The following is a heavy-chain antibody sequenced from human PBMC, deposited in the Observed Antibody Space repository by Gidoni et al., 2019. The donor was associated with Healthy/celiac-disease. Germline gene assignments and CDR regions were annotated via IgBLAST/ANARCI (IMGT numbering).Heavy chain of an antibody. J-gene: IGHJ4*02. CDR2: IYYSGST. D-gene: IGHD3-3*01. Sequence: QVQLQDSGPGLVKPSETLSLTCTVSGGSVSSGSYYWSWIRQPPGKGLEWIGYIYYSGSTNYNPSLKSRVTISVDTSKNQFSLKLSSVTAADTGVYYCARVYAFWSGYYTDYWGQGTLVTVSS. CDR3: ARVYAFWSGYYTDY. V-gene: IGHV4-61*01. CDR1: GGSVSSGSYY.